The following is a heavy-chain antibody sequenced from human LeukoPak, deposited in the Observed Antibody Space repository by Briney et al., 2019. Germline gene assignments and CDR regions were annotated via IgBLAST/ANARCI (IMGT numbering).Heavy chain of an antibody. CDR3: ARDGFGGYSSSSYYYYMDV. Sequence: ASVTVSCKASGYTFTSYDINWVRQATGQGLEWMGWMNPNSGNTGYAQKFQGRVTITRNTSISTAYMELSSLRSEDTAVYYCARDGFGGYSSSSYYYYMDVWGKGTTVTVSS. V-gene: IGHV1-8*03. CDR2: MNPNSGNT. CDR1: GYTFTSYD. D-gene: IGHD6-13*01. J-gene: IGHJ6*03.